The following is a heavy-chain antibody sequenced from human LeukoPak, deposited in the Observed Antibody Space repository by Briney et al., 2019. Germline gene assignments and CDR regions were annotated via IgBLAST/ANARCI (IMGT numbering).Heavy chain of an antibody. CDR1: GGTFSSYA. J-gene: IGHJ4*02. CDR3: ARDIRYYYDSSGYSPYYFDY. CDR2: IIPIFGTA. D-gene: IGHD3-22*01. V-gene: IGHV1-69*13. Sequence: GASVKVSCKASGGTFSSYAISWVRQVPGQGLEWMGGIIPIFGTANYAQKFQGRVTITADESTSTAYMELSSLRSEDTAVYYCARDIRYYYDSSGYSPYYFDYWGQGTLVTVSS.